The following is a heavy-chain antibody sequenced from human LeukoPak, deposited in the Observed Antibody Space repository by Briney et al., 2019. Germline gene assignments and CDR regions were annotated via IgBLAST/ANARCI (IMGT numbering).Heavy chain of an antibody. CDR1: GFTFSSYE. CDR2: ISSSGSTI. V-gene: IGHV3-48*03. Sequence: GGSLRLSCAASGFTFSSYEMNWVRRAPGKGLEWVSYISSSGSTIYYADSVKGRFTISRDNAKNSLYLQMNSLRAEDTAVYYCARELKQLVLKNDYYYGMDVWGRGTTVTVSS. CDR3: ARELKQLVLKNDYYYGMDV. J-gene: IGHJ6*02. D-gene: IGHD6-13*01.